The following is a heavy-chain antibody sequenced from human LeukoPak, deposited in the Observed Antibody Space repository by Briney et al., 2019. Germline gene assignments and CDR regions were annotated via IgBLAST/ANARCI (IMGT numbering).Heavy chain of an antibody. D-gene: IGHD6-6*01. CDR1: GFTFSSYA. CDR3: ARHGEYSSSTTFDY. J-gene: IGHJ4*02. CDR2: ISGSGGST. V-gene: IGHV3-23*01. Sequence: GGSLRLSCAASGFTFSSYAMSWVRQAPGKGLEWVSAISGSGGSTYYADSVKGRFTISRDNSKNTLYLQMNSLRAEDTAVYYCARHGEYSSSTTFDYWGQGTLVTVSP.